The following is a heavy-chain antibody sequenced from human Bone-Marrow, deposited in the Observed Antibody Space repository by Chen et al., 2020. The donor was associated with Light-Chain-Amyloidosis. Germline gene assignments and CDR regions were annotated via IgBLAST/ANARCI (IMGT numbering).Heavy chain of an antibody. CDR2: ITTSSNYI. J-gene: IGHJ3*02. D-gene: IGHD1-1*01. CDR3: VRHLGAWDDRDAFDI. V-gene: IGHV3-21*01. Sequence: HLVESGGGLVQPGGSLRLSCAASGFTFSSYSMNWVRQTPGKGLEWVSSITTSSNYIYYADSVKGRFTISRDNAKNSLYLQMNSLRAEDTAMYYCVRHLGAWDDRDAFDIWGQGTMVTVSS. CDR1: GFTFSSYS.